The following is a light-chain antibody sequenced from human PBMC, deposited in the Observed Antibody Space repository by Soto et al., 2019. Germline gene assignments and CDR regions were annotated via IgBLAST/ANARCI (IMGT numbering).Light chain of an antibody. J-gene: IGKJ3*01. CDR3: QQYYSTPIT. V-gene: IGKV4-1*01. CDR2: WAS. Sequence: DIVMTQSPDSLAVSLGERATINCKSSQSVLYSSNNKNYLAWYQQKPGQPPKLLIYWASTRESGVPDRFSGSGSGTDCTLPISSLQAEDVAVYYCQQYYSTPITFGPGTKVDIK. CDR1: QSVLYSSNNKNY.